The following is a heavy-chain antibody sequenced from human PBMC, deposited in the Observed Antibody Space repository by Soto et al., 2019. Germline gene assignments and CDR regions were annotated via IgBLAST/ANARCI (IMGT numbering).Heavy chain of an antibody. CDR1: GLPFIPHG. CDR3: ARDDDYPDNGFDY. Sequence: QVQLVESGGGVVQPGRPLRLSCAPPGLPFIPHGWHGVRQTPGKGLEWLAVILNDASGHWYADSVKGRFTISRDNFENTLYLQMNGLRLEDTAMYYCARDDDYPDNGFDYWGQGTLVTVSS. CDR2: ILNDASGH. V-gene: IGHV3-33*01. J-gene: IGHJ4*02. D-gene: IGHD4-17*01.